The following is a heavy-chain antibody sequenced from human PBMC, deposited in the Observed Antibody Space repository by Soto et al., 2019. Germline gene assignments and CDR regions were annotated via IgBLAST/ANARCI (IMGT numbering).Heavy chain of an antibody. V-gene: IGHV3-13*01. CDR2: IGTAGDT. CDR3: ARGSCSGGSCYGYAFDI. Sequence: GGSLRLSCAASGFTFSSYDMHWVRQATGKGLEWVSAIGTAGDTYYPGSVKGRFTISRENAKNSLYLQVNSLRAGDTAVYYCARGSCSGGSCYGYAFDIWGQGTMVTVSS. D-gene: IGHD2-15*01. J-gene: IGHJ3*02. CDR1: GFTFSSYD.